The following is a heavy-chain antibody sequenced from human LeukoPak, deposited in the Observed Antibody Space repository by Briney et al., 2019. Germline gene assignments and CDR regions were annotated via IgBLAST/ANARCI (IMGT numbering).Heavy chain of an antibody. CDR2: IYPGDSDT. J-gene: IGHJ4*02. V-gene: IGHV5-51*01. CDR3: AIRPLYYYDSSGIPFDY. Sequence: GESLKISCKGSGYIFTSYWIGWVRQPPGKGQEWMGIIYPGDSDTRYRPSFQGQVTISADKSISTAYLQWSSLKASDTAMYYCAIRPLYYYDSSGIPFDYWGQGTLVTVSS. CDR1: GYIFTSYW. D-gene: IGHD3-22*01.